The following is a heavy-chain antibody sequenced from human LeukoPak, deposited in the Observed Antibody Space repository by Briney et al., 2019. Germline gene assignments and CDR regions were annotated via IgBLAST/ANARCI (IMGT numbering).Heavy chain of an antibody. CDR1: GFTFSSYG. CDR3: AREGDYGGNSIAFDI. V-gene: IGHV3-33*01. D-gene: IGHD4-23*01. J-gene: IGHJ3*02. Sequence: GSLRLSCAASGFTFSSYGMHWVRQAPGKGLEWVAVIWYDGSNKYYADSVKGRFTISRDNSKNTLYLQMNSLRAEDTAVYYCAREGDYGGNSIAFDIWGQGTMVTVSS. CDR2: IWYDGSNK.